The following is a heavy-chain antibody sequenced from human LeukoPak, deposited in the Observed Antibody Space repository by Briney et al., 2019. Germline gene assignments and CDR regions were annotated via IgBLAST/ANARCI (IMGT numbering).Heavy chain of an antibody. Sequence: SETLSLTCTVSGGSISSSSYCWGWIRQPPRKGLECIGNIYSSGTTYYNPSLKSRVTISIDTSRSQFSLRLSSVTAADTAVYYCVQNIPGSIEHWGQGTLVTVSS. CDR2: IYSSGTT. V-gene: IGHV4-39*01. D-gene: IGHD1-20*01. J-gene: IGHJ1*01. CDR1: GGSISSSSYC. CDR3: VQNIPGSIEH.